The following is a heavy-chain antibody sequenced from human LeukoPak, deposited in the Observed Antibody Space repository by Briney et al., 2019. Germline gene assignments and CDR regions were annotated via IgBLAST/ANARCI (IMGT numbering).Heavy chain of an antibody. CDR1: GGSISSYY. J-gene: IGHJ6*03. D-gene: IGHD2-2*01. V-gene: IGHV4-4*07. CDR2: IYTSGST. Sequence: PSETLSLTCTVSGGSISSYYWSRIRQPAGKGLEWIGRIYTSGSTNYNPSLKSRVTMSVDTSKNQFSLKLSSVTAADTAVYYCAREIPAEIQSPHYYYMDVWGKGTTVTVSS. CDR3: AREIPAEIQSPHYYYMDV.